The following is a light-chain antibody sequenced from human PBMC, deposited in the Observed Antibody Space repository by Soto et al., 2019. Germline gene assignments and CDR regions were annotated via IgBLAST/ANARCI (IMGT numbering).Light chain of an antibody. V-gene: IGKV3-15*01. CDR1: QSVNVN. CDR3: QQYSSWPYT. J-gene: IGKJ2*01. CDR2: GAS. Sequence: EIVLTQSQATLSVSPGERATLSCRASQSVNVNLAWYRQKPGQAPRLLIYGASVRAVGIPARFSGSGSGTEFTRHISSLEAEDFGVYCYQQYSSWPYTFGQGTKREIK.